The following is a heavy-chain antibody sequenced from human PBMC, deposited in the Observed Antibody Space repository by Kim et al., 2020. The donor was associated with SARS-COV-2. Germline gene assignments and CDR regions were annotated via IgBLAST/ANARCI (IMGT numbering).Heavy chain of an antibody. CDR1: GGSFSGYY. CDR3: ARADCTNAACPFDY. CDR2: LDHSGRA. V-gene: IGHV4-34*01. J-gene: IGHJ4*02. Sequence: SETLSLTCAVSGGSFSGYYWSWLRQPPGKGLEWIGELDHSGRANDNPSLKSRVTISVDMSKNHFSLRLSSVTAADTAVYYCARADCTNAACPFDYWGQGTLVPVSS. D-gene: IGHD2-8*01.